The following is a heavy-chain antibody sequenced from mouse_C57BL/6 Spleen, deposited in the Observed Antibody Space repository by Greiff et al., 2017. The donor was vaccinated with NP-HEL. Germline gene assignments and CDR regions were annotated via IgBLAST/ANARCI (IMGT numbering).Heavy chain of an antibody. Sequence: QVQLQQPGAELVRPGTSVKLSCKASGYTFTSYWMHWVKQRPGQGLEWIGVIDPSDSYTNYNQKFKGKATLTVDTSSSTAYMQLSSLTSEDSEVYYCARYYGSSPAWFAYWGQGTLVTVSA. D-gene: IGHD1-1*01. CDR1: GYTFTSYW. J-gene: IGHJ3*01. CDR2: IDPSDSYT. V-gene: IGHV1-59*01. CDR3: ARYYGSSPAWFAY.